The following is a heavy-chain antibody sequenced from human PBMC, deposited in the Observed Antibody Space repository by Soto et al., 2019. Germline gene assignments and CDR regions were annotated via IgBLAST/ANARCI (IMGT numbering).Heavy chain of an antibody. V-gene: IGHV4-59*01. CDR3: ARARFCTSTSCYHYFDL. D-gene: IGHD2-2*01. CDR2: IYNNGRT. J-gene: IGHJ4*02. CDR1: GGSISSSS. Sequence: SETLSLTCTVSGGSISSSSWSWIRQPPGRGLEWIGYIYNNGRTDYNPSLKSRVTISVDTSKNHFSLKLSSVTPADTAMYYCARARFCTSTSCYHYFDLWGQGTLVTVSS.